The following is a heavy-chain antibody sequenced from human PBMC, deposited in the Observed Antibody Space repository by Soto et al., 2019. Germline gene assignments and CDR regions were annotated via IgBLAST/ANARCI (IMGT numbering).Heavy chain of an antibody. V-gene: IGHV4-59*01. D-gene: IGHD3-10*01. J-gene: IGHJ4*02. CDR1: GDSISSYY. Sequence: PSETLSLTCTVSGDSISSYYWSWIRQPPGKGLEWIGYIYYNGNTNYNPSLRSRVTISLGTSKNQFSLELSSVTAADTAVYYCARGGYYGSGSYLSPFGYWGQGTLVTVSS. CDR2: IYYNGNT. CDR3: ARGGYYGSGSYLSPFGY.